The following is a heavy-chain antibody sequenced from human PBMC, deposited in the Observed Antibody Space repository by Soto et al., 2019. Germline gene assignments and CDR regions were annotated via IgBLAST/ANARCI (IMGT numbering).Heavy chain of an antibody. J-gene: IGHJ6*03. V-gene: IGHV1-18*01. D-gene: IGHD3-10*01. CDR2: ISAHNGNS. CDR3: ARDWYFYGSGSPNHMDV. CDR1: GYTFSNYG. Sequence: QVQLVQSGDEMRKPGASVKVSCQASGYTFSNYGITWVRQAPGQGLEWMGWISAHNGNSKYAQSLQGRLTLTTDTSTNTAYMELRSLRSDDTAVYYCARDWYFYGSGSPNHMDVWGKGTTVSVSS.